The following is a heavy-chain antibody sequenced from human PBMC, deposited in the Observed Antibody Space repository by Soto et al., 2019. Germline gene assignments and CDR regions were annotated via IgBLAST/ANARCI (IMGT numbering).Heavy chain of an antibody. V-gene: IGHV3-21*01. CDR2: ISSSSSYI. D-gene: IGHD1-26*01. CDR1: GFTFSSYS. Sequence: GESLKISCAASGFTFSSYSMNWVRQAPGKGLEWVSSISSSSSYIHYADSVKGRFTISRDNAKNSLYLQMNSLRAEDTAVYYCARDGRGSYEPFDYWGQGTLVTVSS. J-gene: IGHJ4*02. CDR3: ARDGRGSYEPFDY.